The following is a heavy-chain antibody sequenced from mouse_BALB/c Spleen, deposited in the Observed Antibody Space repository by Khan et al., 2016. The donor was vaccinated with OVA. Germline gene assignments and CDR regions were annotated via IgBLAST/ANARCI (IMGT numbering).Heavy chain of an antibody. CDR1: GFSLTTYG. Sequence: QVQLKQSGPGLVQPSQSLSITCTVSGFSLTTYGVHWVRQSPGKGLEWLGVIWSGGSTDYNAAFISRLSISKDNSKSQVFFKMNSLQANDTAIYACARRYEYDEGLAYCGQGTLVTVSA. CDR2: IWSGGST. CDR3: ARRYEYDEGLAY. J-gene: IGHJ3*01. D-gene: IGHD2-4*01. V-gene: IGHV2-2*02.